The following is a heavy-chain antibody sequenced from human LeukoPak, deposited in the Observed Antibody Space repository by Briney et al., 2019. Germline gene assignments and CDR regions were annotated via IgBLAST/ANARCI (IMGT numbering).Heavy chain of an antibody. J-gene: IGHJ4*02. CDR3: ARYDYGAKRGFDY. V-gene: IGHV4-30-4*07. CDR2: IYYSGST. Sequence: PSETLSLTCAVSGGSISSGGYSWSWIRQPPGKGLEWIGYIYYSGSTYYNPSLKSRVTISVDTSKNQFSLKLSSVTAADTAVYYCARYDYGAKRGFDYWGQGTLVTVSS. D-gene: IGHD4-17*01. CDR1: GGSISSGGYS.